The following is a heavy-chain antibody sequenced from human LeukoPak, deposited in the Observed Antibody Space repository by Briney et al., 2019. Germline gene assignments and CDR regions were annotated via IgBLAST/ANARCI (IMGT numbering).Heavy chain of an antibody. J-gene: IGHJ4*02. V-gene: IGHV3-7*01. CDR1: GFTFSTSW. CDR2: IQQDGSAK. D-gene: IGHD3-22*01. CDR3: ARFSLYDNSGYYSWLFDF. Sequence: GGSLRLSCAASGFTFSTSWMSWVRQAPGKGLEWVANIQQDGSAKYYVDSVKGRFTISRDNAKNSLYLQMTSLRAEDTAVYYCARFSLYDNSGYYSWLFDFWGQGTLVTVSS.